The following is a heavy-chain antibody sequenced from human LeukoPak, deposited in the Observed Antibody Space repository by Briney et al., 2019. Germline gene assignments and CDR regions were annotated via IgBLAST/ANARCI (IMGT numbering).Heavy chain of an antibody. CDR2: INPNSGGT. Sequence: ASVKVSCKASGYTFTSYDINWVRQAPGQGLEWMGRINPNSGGTNYAQKFQGRVTMTRDTSISTAYMELSRLRSDDTAVYYCARDQGCSGGSCYRGEYNYWGQGTLVTVSS. CDR3: ARDQGCSGGSCYRGEYNY. V-gene: IGHV1-2*06. J-gene: IGHJ4*02. CDR1: GYTFTSYD. D-gene: IGHD2-15*01.